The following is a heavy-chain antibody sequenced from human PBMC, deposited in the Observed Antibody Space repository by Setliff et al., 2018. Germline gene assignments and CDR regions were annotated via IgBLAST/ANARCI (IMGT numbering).Heavy chain of an antibody. D-gene: IGHD6-19*01. Sequence: SETLSLTCAVSGGSISSSNWWSWVRQPPGKGLEWIGEISPGGSTIYNPSLRSRVTMSVGTAKNRFSLNLTSVTAADTAVYYCATSGFCSAGSCYSFDDWGQGALVTVSS. CDR2: ISPGGST. J-gene: IGHJ4*02. CDR3: ATSGFCSAGSCYSFDD. V-gene: IGHV4-4*02. CDR1: GGSISSSNW.